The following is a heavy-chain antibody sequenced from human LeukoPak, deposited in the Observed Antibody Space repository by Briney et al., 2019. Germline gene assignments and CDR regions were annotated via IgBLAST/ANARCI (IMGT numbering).Heavy chain of an antibody. V-gene: IGHV4-59*08. D-gene: IGHD4-17*01. CDR3: AMQVGIYGDYNNWFDP. CDR1: GGSISSYY. J-gene: IGHJ5*02. CDR2: MYYSGST. Sequence: SETLSLTCTVSGGSISSYYWSWIRQPPGKGLEWIGYMYYSGSTKYNPSLKSRVTISLDISKNHFSLRLSSVTAADTAVYYCAMQVGIYGDYNNWFDPWGQGARVTVSS.